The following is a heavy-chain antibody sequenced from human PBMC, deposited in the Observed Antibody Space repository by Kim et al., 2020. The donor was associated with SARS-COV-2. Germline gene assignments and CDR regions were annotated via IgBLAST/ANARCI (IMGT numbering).Heavy chain of an antibody. D-gene: IGHD2-15*01. V-gene: IGHV4-31*02. J-gene: IGHJ4*02. CDR3: ASYLGYCSGGSCFAYYFDY. Sequence: SRVTISVDTSKNQFSLKLSSVTAADTAVYYCASYLGYCSGGSCFAYYFDYWGQGTLVTVSS.